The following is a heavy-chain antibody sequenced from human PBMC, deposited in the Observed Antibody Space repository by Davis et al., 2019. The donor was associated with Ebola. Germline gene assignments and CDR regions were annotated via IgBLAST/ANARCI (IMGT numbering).Heavy chain of an antibody. Sequence: GESLKISCAASGFTLSTYSMTWVRQAPGKGLEWVSSISSDSDYIYYADSVKGRFTISRDNAKNALYLHMDSLRAEDTAVYYCARDRPLDFFFGDWYGMDVWGQGTTVTASS. CDR1: GFTLSTYS. CDR2: ISSDSDYI. V-gene: IGHV3-21*01. J-gene: IGHJ6*02. D-gene: IGHD3-3*01. CDR3: ARDRPLDFFFGDWYGMDV.